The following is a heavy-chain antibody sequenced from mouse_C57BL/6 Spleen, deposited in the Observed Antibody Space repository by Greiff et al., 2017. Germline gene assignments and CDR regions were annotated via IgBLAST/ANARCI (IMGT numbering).Heavy chain of an antibody. D-gene: IGHD2-3*01. CDR1: GFTFSSYG. J-gene: IGHJ2*01. V-gene: IGHV5-6*01. CDR3: AIYDGFDY. Sequence: EVQGVESGGDLVKPGGSLKLSCAASGFTFSSYGMSWVRQTPDKRLEWVATISSGGSYTYYPDSVKGRFTISRDNAKNTLYLQMSSLKSEDTAMYYCAIYDGFDYWGQGTTLTVSS. CDR2: ISSGGSYT.